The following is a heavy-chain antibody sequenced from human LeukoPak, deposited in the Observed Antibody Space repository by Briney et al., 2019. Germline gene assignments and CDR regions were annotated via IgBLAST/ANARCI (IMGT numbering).Heavy chain of an antibody. CDR2: IKQDESEK. D-gene: IGHD3-22*01. CDR1: GFTFSSYA. CDR3: AYGKYYDSSGSLFDY. Sequence: GGSLRLSCAASGFTFSSYAMSWVRQAPGKGLEWVANIKQDESEKYYLDSVKGRFTISRDNAKNSLYLQMNSLRAEDTAVYYCAYGKYYDSSGSLFDYWGQGTLVTVSS. J-gene: IGHJ4*02. V-gene: IGHV3-7*01.